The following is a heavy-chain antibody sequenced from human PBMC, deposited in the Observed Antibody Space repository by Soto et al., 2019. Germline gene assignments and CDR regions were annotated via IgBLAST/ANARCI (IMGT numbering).Heavy chain of an antibody. CDR1: GFTFSGSA. D-gene: IGHD2-21*02. Sequence: PVGSLRLSCAASGFTFSGSAMHWVRQASGKGLEWVGRIRSKANSYATAYAASVKGRFTISRDDSKNTLYLQMNSLRAEDTAVYYCAKPPLVVVTATPFDYWGQGTLVTVSS. V-gene: IGHV3-73*01. J-gene: IGHJ4*02. CDR2: IRSKANSYAT. CDR3: AKPPLVVVTATPFDY.